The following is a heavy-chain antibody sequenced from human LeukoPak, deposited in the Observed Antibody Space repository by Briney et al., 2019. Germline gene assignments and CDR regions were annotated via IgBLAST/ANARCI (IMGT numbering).Heavy chain of an antibody. Sequence: GGSLRLSCAASGFTFSSYAMSWVRQAPGKGLEWVSAISGSGGSTYYADSVKGRFTISRDNSKNTLYLQMNSLRAEDTAVYYCAKGSVVAAVNYYYYYGMDVWGQGTTVTVSS. D-gene: IGHD2-15*01. V-gene: IGHV3-23*01. J-gene: IGHJ6*02. CDR1: GFTFSSYA. CDR2: ISGSGGST. CDR3: AKGSVVAAVNYYYYYGMDV.